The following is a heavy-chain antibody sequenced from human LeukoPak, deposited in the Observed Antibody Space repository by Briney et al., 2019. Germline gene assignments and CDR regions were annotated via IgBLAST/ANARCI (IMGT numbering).Heavy chain of an antibody. J-gene: IGHJ5*02. CDR1: GYTFTSYA. CDR3: ARDSYMRYGDYQTDWFDP. D-gene: IGHD4-17*01. V-gene: IGHV1-3*01. CDR2: INAGNGNT. Sequence: ASVKVSCKASGYTFTSYAMHWVRQAPGQRLEWMGWINAGNGNTKYSQKFQGRVTITRDTSASTAYMELSSLRSEDTAVYYCARDSYMRYGDYQTDWFDPWGQETLVTVSS.